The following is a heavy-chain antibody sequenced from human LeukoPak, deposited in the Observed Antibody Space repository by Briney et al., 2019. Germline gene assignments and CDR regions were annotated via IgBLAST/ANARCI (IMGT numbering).Heavy chain of an antibody. CDR3: TKSRISFSGQADH. D-gene: IGHD5-12*01. V-gene: IGHV3-7*01. CDR2: IKHDGSEE. Sequence: GGSLRLSCTASGFTFSSYSMTWVRQAPGKGLEWVANIKHDGSEEYYVDSVRGRVTISRDNAKNSVYLQMNSLRAEDTAVYYCTKSRISFSGQADHWGQGTLVTVSS. CDR1: GFTFSSYS. J-gene: IGHJ4*02.